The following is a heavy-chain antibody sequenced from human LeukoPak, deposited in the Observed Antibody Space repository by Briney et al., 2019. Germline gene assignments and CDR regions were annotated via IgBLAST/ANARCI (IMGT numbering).Heavy chain of an antibody. CDR1: GGSISSGSYY. Sequence: SQTLSPTCTVSGGSISSGSYYWSWIRQPAGKALEWIGHIYTSGSTSYNPSLQSRVTISVDTSSHQFSLKVTSVTAADTAVYYCARAGGSVGWYGTIDSWGQGTLVTVSS. CDR3: ARAGGSVGWYGTIDS. D-gene: IGHD6-19*01. CDR2: IYTSGST. J-gene: IGHJ4*02. V-gene: IGHV4-61*09.